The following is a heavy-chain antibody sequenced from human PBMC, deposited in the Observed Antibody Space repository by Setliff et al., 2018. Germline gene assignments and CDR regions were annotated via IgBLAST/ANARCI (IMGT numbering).Heavy chain of an antibody. CDR2: IYYSGST. CDR3: ARHKSNGSGSYPSLYMDV. J-gene: IGHJ6*03. V-gene: IGHV4-39*01. D-gene: IGHD3-10*01. CDR1: VGSISSGNYY. Sequence: PSETLSLTCRVSVGSISSGNYYWGLIRQPPGKGLDWVATIYYSGSTYSNPSLKSRLIISVDAPDNQFSMKLSSVTAADTAVYYCARHKSNGSGSYPSLYMDVWGKGIMVTVSS.